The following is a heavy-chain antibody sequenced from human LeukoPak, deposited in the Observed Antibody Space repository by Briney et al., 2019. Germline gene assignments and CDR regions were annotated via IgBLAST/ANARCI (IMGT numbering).Heavy chain of an antibody. CDR1: GFTFNSYA. D-gene: IGHD3-22*01. CDR2: ISGSGGST. CDR3: AKGYYYESSAYYPLDY. J-gene: IGHJ4*02. Sequence: GGSLRLSCAASGFTFNSYALSWVRQAPGKGLEWVSAISGSGGSTYYADSVKGRFTISRDNSKNTLYLQMNSLRAEDTAVYYCAKGYYYESSAYYPLDYWGQGTLVTVSS. V-gene: IGHV3-23*01.